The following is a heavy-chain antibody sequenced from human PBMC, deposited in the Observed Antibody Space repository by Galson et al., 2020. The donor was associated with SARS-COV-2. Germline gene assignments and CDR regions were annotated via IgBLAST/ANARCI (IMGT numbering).Heavy chain of an antibody. CDR1: GFTFSSHA. CDR2: IFYDGSDK. Sequence: GGSLRLSCAASGFTFSSHAINWVRQAPGKGLEWVAQIFYDGSDKYYGDSVKGRFTISRDISKNMVYLQMNNLKVDDTAVYYCARDGQLSSGWAFDYWGQGTLVTVSS. V-gene: IGHV3-33*01. D-gene: IGHD6-19*01. J-gene: IGHJ4*02. CDR3: ARDGQLSSGWAFDY.